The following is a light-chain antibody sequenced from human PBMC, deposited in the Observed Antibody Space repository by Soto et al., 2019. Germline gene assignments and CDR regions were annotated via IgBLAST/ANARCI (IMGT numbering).Light chain of an antibody. V-gene: IGKV1-5*03. CDR1: QSISSW. J-gene: IGKJ5*01. CDR3: QHYNSYSIT. Sequence: DIQMTQSPSTLSASVGDRVTITCRARQSISSWLAWYQQKPGKAPKLLIYKAPSLESGVPSRFSGSGSGTEFTLTISSLQPDDFATYYCQHYNSYSITFGQGTRLEIK. CDR2: KAP.